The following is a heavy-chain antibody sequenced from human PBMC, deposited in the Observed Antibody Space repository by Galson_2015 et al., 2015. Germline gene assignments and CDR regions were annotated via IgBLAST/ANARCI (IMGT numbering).Heavy chain of an antibody. J-gene: IGHJ6*03. CDR1: GFTLSNYA. Sequence: SLRLSCAAAGFTLSNYAMSWVRQAPGEGLEWVSGISGSGGTTYYADSLKGRFTISRDNSKNTLYLQMNSLRAEDTAIYYCAKSGTGSYYYYYMDVWGTGTTVAVFS. CDR2: ISGSGGTT. D-gene: IGHD6-13*01. V-gene: IGHV3-23*01. CDR3: AKSGTGSYYYYYMDV.